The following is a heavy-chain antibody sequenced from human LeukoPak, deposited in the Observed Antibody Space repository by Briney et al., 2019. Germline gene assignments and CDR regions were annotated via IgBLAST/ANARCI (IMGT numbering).Heavy chain of an antibody. CDR3: ARDYNGDYVFDY. V-gene: IGHV3-53*01. J-gene: IGHJ4*02. CDR2: IYSGGST. CDR1: GFTVSSNY. D-gene: IGHD4-17*01. Sequence: GSLRLSCAASGFTVSSNYMSWVRQAPGKGLEWVSVIYSGGSTYYADSVKGRFTISRDNSKNTLYLQMNSLRAEDTAVYYCARDYNGDYVFDYWGQETLVTVSS.